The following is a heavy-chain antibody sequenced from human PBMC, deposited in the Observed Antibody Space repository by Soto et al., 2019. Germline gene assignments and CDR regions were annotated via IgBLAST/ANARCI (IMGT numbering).Heavy chain of an antibody. J-gene: IGHJ6*02. CDR1: GFTFSTYS. CDR2: ITTSSSYT. CDR3: ARAGTYYYYYYGLDV. V-gene: IGHV3-21*01. Sequence: EVQLVESGGGLVKSGGSLRLSCAASGFTFSTYSFTWVRQAPGKGLEWVSSITTSSSYTYYADSVKGRFTISRDDANNSLFLQMNSLRAEDTAVYYCARAGTYYYYYYGLDVWGQGATVTVSS. D-gene: IGHD1-1*01.